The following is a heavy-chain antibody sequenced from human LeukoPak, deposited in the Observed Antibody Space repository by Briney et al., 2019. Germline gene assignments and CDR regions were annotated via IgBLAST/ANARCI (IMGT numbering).Heavy chain of an antibody. CDR1: GFTFSSYG. CDR3: AKEGSRYYYGSGSYYFDY. D-gene: IGHD3-10*01. J-gene: IGHJ4*02. CDR2: ISGSGGST. V-gene: IGHV3-23*01. Sequence: GGSLRLSCAASGFTFSSYGMSWVRQAPGKGLEWVSSISGSGGSTYYADSVKGRFTISRDNSKNTLYLQMNSLRAEDTAVYYCAKEGSRYYYGSGSYYFDYWGQGTLVTVSS.